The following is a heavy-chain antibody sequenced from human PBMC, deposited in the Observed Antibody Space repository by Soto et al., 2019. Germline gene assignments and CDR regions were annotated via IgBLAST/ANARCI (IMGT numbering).Heavy chain of an antibody. CDR3: AHMRWYNGSGFSHFDH. D-gene: IGHD3-22*01. CDR2: IYWDDDK. V-gene: IGHV2-5*02. J-gene: IGHJ4*02. CDR1: GFSLTTRGVG. Sequence: KESGPTVVRPTQTLSVTCSFSGFSLTTRGVGVGWIRQSPGKALEWLALIYWDDDKRYSPSLKTRLTIAKESSKNQAVLPMTNMAPVDSGTYYCAHMRWYNGSGFSHFDHWGQGALVTASS.